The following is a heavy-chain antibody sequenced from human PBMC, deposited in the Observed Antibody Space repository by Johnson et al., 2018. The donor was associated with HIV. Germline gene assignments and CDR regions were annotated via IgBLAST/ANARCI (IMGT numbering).Heavy chain of an antibody. J-gene: IGHJ3*02. Sequence: VQLMESGGGLVKPGGSLRLSCTVSTFTFTDYYMTWIRQAPGKGLEWVSHISSSGSTIYYAESVKGRFTISRDNAKNTLYLQMNSLRAEDTAVYYCAGGNSGWYGSDSFDIWGQGTVVTVSS. CDR1: TFTFTDYY. D-gene: IGHD6-19*01. CDR2: ISSSGSTI. V-gene: IGHV3-11*04. CDR3: AGGNSGWYGSDSFDI.